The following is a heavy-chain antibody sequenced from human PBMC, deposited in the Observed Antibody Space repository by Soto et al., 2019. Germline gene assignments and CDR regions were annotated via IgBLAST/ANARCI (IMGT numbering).Heavy chain of an antibody. D-gene: IGHD6-13*01. Sequence: SVKVSCKASGGTFSSYAISWVRQAPGQGLEWMGGIIPIFGTANYAQKFQGRVTITADESTSTAYMELSSLRSEDTAVYYCASQRRGYSSSWQPLRYWGQGTLVTVSS. CDR2: IIPIFGTA. CDR3: ASQRRGYSSSWQPLRY. J-gene: IGHJ4*02. CDR1: GGTFSSYA. V-gene: IGHV1-69*13.